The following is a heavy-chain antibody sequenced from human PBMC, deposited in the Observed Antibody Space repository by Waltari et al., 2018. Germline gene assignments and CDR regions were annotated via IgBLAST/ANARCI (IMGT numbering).Heavy chain of an antibody. D-gene: IGHD3-3*01. CDR2: IYYSGST. CDR3: ARHQTYYDFWSGYYIGYFDY. Sequence: QVQLQESGPGLVKPSETLSLTCTVSGGSISSYYWSWIRQPPGKGLEWIGYIYYSGSTNCNPALKSRGTISVDTSKSRFSLEVGSVTAADTAVYYCARHQTYYDFWSGYYIGYFDYWGQGTLVTVSS. J-gene: IGHJ4*02. CDR1: GGSISSYY. V-gene: IGHV4-59*08.